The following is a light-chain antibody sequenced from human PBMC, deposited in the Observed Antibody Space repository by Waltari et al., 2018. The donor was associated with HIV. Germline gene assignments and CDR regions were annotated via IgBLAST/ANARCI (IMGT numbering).Light chain of an antibody. CDR2: DVS. V-gene: IGLV2-23*02. Sequence: QSALTQPASVPGSPGQSITISCAGTSSYVGGYHYVSWYQQHPGKAPKLMIYDVSKRPSGVSNRFSGSKSGNTASLTISGLQAEDEADYYCCSYARTSTYVFGTGTKVTVL. CDR1: SSYVGGYHY. CDR3: CSYARTSTYV. J-gene: IGLJ1*01.